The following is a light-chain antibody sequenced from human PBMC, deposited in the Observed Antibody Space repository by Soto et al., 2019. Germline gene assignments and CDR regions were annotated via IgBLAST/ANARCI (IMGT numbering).Light chain of an antibody. CDR2: GAS. Sequence: EIVLTQSPATLSLSPGESATLSCRASQSVSSNYLAWYQQKPGQAPRLLIYGASSRATGIPARFSGSGSGTEFTLIISSLQSEDFAVYYCQQYGSSPPITFGQGTRLEIK. CDR1: QSVSSNY. CDR3: QQYGSSPPIT. J-gene: IGKJ5*01. V-gene: IGKV3-20*01.